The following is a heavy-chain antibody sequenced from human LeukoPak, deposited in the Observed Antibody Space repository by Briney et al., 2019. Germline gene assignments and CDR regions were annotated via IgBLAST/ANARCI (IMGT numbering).Heavy chain of an antibody. Sequence: SETLSLTCAVYGGSFSGYYWSWIRQPPGKGLEWIGEINHSGSTYYNPSLKSRVTISVDTSKNQFSLKLSSVTAADTAVYYCARDLGYDYGNFDYWGQGTLVTVSS. V-gene: IGHV4-34*01. J-gene: IGHJ4*02. CDR1: GGSFSGYY. CDR3: ARDLGYDYGNFDY. CDR2: INHSGST. D-gene: IGHD5-12*01.